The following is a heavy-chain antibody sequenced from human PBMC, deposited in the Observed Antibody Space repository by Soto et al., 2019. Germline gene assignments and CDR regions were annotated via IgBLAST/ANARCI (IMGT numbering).Heavy chain of an antibody. CDR1: GFTFSSYA. J-gene: IGHJ4*02. V-gene: IGHV3-23*01. Sequence: LRLSFAASGFTFSSYAMSWVRRAPGKGLEWVSAVSGRGGDTSYADSVKGRFTISRDNSKSTLYLQMNNLRAEDTAVYYCASWIHVEYWGEGTLVTVSS. CDR2: VSGRGGDT. CDR3: ASWIHVEY. D-gene: IGHD2-2*03.